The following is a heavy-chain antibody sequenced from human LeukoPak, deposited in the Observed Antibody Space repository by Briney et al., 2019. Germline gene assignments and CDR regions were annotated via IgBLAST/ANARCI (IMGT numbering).Heavy chain of an antibody. V-gene: IGHV4-61*02. Sequence: SETLSLTCTVSGGSISSGSYYWSWIRQPAGKGLEWIGRIYTSGSTNYNPSLKSRVTISVDTSKNQFSLKLSSVTAADTAVYYCARRYSSSWYFNWFDPWGQGTLVTVSS. CDR3: ARRYSSSWYFNWFDP. CDR2: IYTSGST. CDR1: GGSISSGSYY. J-gene: IGHJ5*02. D-gene: IGHD6-13*01.